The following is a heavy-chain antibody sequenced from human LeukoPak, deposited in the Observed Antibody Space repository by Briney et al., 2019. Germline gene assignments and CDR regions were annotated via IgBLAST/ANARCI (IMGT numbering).Heavy chain of an antibody. V-gene: IGHV4-39*07. CDR1: GGSISSSSYY. D-gene: IGHD3-16*02. J-gene: IGHJ3*02. CDR3: ARVQDYVWGSYRPDASDI. Sequence: SETLSLTCTVSGGSISSSSYYWGWIRQPPGKGLEWIGSIYYSGSTYYNPSLKNRVTISVDTSKNQFSLKLSSVTAADTAVYYCARVQDYVWGSYRPDASDIWGQGTMVTVSS. CDR2: IYYSGST.